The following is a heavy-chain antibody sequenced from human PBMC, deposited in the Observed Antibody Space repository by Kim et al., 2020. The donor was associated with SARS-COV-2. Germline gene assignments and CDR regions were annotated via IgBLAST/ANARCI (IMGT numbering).Heavy chain of an antibody. Sequence: ASVKVSCKASGYTFTSYAMNWVRQAPGQGLEWMGWINTNTGNPTYAQGFTGRFVFSLDTSVSTAYLQISSLKAEDTAVYYCARGLAAAGPYYGMDVWGQGTTVTVSS. J-gene: IGHJ6*02. CDR3: ARGLAAAGPYYGMDV. CDR1: GYTFTSYA. CDR2: INTNTGNP. D-gene: IGHD6-13*01. V-gene: IGHV7-4-1*02.